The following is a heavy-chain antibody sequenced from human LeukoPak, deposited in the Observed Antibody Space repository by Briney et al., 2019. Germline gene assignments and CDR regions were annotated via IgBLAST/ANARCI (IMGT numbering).Heavy chain of an antibody. CDR1: GFSFSTYW. J-gene: IGHJ4*02. Sequence: GGSLRLSCAASGFSFSTYWMTWVRQAPGKGLEWVAHIKPDGSREDYVDSVKGRFTISRDNAKNSLYLQMNNLRVEDTAIYYCARDTWNYLLDYWGQGIQVTVSS. CDR3: ARDTWNYLLDY. D-gene: IGHD3-10*01. CDR2: IKPDGSRE. V-gene: IGHV3-7*01.